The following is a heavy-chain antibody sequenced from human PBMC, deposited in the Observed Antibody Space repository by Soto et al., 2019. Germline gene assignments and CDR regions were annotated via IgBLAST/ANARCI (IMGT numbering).Heavy chain of an antibody. CDR2: IYHSGST. V-gene: IGHV4-30-2*01. CDR1: GGSISSGGYS. CDR3: ARLITMVRGFIIYNWFDP. J-gene: IGHJ5*02. D-gene: IGHD3-10*01. Sequence: QLQLQASGSGLVKPSQTLSLTCAVSGGSISSGGYSWSWIRQPPGKGLEWIGYIYHSGSTYYNPSLKSRVTISVDRSKNQFSLKLSSVTAADTAVYYCARLITMVRGFIIYNWFDPWGQGTLVTVSS.